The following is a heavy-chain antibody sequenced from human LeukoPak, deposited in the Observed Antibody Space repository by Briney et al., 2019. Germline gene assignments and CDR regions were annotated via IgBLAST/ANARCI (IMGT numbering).Heavy chain of an antibody. CDR1: AFTFSSYS. J-gene: IGHJ4*02. V-gene: IGHV3-21*01. Sequence: PGGSLRLSCAASAFTFSSYSMNWVRQAPGKGLEWVSSISSSSSYIYYADSVKGRFTISRDNAKNSLYLQMNSLRAEDTAVYYCARTSTPAAGRYFDYWGQGTLVTVSS. CDR2: ISSSSSYI. D-gene: IGHD6-13*01. CDR3: ARTSTPAAGRYFDY.